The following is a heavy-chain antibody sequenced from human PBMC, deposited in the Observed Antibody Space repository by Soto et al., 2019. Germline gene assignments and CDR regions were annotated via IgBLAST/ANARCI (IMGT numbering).Heavy chain of an antibody. D-gene: IGHD4-17*01. J-gene: IGHJ4*02. CDR3: ARHGGDYGDYSN. Sequence: PSETLSLTCTVSGGSISSGGYYWSWIRQHPGKGLEWIGYIYYSGSTYYNPSLKSRVTISVDTSKNQFSLKLSSVTAADTAVYYRARHGGDYGDYSNWGQGTLVTVSS. V-gene: IGHV4-31*03. CDR2: IYYSGST. CDR1: GGSISSGGYY.